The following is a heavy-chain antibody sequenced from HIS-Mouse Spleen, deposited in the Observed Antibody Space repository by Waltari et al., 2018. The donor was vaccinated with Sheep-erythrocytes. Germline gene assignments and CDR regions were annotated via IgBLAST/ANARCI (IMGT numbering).Heavy chain of an antibody. J-gene: IGHJ3*02. CDR2: INHSVST. CDR3: ALSVDLAGAFDI. Sequence: QVQLQQWGAGLLKPSETLSLTCAVYGGSFSGYYWSWIRQPPGKGLEWSGEINHSVSTNYNPSLRSRVTISVDTSKNPFSLKLSSVTAADTAVYYCALSVDLAGAFDIWGQGTMVTVSS. CDR1: GGSFSGYY. D-gene: IGHD6-19*01. V-gene: IGHV4-34*01.